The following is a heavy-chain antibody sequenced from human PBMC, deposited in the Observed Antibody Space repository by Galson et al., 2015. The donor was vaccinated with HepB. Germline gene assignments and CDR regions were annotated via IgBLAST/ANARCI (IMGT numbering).Heavy chain of an antibody. CDR3: ARAAYSSSPFDY. J-gene: IGHJ4*02. Sequence: SLRLSCAASGFTFSGYAMHWVRQAPGKGLEWVAVISYDGSNKYYADSVKGRFTISRDNSKNTLYLQMNSLRAEDTAVYYCARAAYSSSPFDYWGQGTLVTVSS. D-gene: IGHD6-6*01. CDR2: ISYDGSNK. V-gene: IGHV3-30-3*01. CDR1: GFTFSGYA.